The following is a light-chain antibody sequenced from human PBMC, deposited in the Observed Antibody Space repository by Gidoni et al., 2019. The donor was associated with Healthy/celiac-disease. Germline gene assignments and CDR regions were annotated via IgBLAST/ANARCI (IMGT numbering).Light chain of an antibody. V-gene: IGKV1-39*01. CDR3: QQSYSTPGIT. Sequence: DIQMTQPPSSLSASVGDRVTITCRASQSISSYLNWYQQKPGKAPKLLIYAASSLQRGVPSRFSGSGSGTDFTLTISSLQPEDFSTYYCQQSYSTPGITFGPGTKVDIK. J-gene: IGKJ3*01. CDR1: QSISSY. CDR2: AAS.